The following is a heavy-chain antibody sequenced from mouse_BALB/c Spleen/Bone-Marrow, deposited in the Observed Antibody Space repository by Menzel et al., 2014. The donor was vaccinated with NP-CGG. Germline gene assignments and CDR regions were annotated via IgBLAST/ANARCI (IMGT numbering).Heavy chain of an antibody. CDR1: GYTFTSYW. V-gene: IGHV1S41*01. J-gene: IGHJ4*01. CDR2: IAPGSGST. CDR3: ARFPIYYGNSGPMDY. D-gene: IGHD2-1*01. Sequence: DLVKPGASVKLSCTASGYTFTSYWINWIKQRPGQGLEWIGRIAPGSGSTSYNEMFKGKATLTVDTSSSTAYIQLSSLSTEDSAVYFCARFPIYYGNSGPMDYWGHGTSVTVSS.